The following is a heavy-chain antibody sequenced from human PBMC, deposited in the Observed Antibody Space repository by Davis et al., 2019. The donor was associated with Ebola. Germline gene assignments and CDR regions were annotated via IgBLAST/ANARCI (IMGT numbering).Heavy chain of an antibody. D-gene: IGHD4-11*01. J-gene: IGHJ6*02. CDR2: INAGNGNT. CDR1: GYIFTSYA. V-gene: IGHV1-3*01. CDR3: ARMPDYSSYLWYYYGMDV. Sequence: AASVKVSCKASGYIFTSYAMHWVRQAPGQRLEWMGWINAGNGNTKYSQKFQGRVTITRDTSASTAYMELSSLRSEDTAVYYCARMPDYSSYLWYYYGMDVWGQGTTVTVSS.